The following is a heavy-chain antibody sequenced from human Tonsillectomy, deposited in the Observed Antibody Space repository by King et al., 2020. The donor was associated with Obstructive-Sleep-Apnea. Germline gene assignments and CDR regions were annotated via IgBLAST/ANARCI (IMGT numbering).Heavy chain of an antibody. CDR1: GGSISSSSYY. CDR2: IYYSGST. J-gene: IGHJ4*02. D-gene: IGHD6-13*01. Sequence: PLQESGPGLVKPSETLSLTCTVSGGSISSSSYYWGWIRQPPGKGLEWIVSIYYSGSTYYNPSLKSRVTISVDTSKNQFSLKLSSVTAADTAVYYCASLLAAAGTGYWGQGTLVTVSS. CDR3: ASLLAAAGTGY. V-gene: IGHV4-39*01.